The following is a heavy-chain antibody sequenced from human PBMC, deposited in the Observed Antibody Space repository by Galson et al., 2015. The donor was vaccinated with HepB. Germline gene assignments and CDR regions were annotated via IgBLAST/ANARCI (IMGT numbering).Heavy chain of an antibody. CDR1: GYTFSSYA. Sequence: SVKVSCKASGYTFSSYAISWVRQAPGQGLEWMAGVIPIFAKAKYAQKFQGRVTITADKSTNTAFMEMSSLRSEDTAVYYCASAKDVGSGVRDAGTSGWFDSWGQGTMVTVSS. V-gene: IGHV1-69*06. D-gene: IGHD3-3*01. J-gene: IGHJ5*01. CDR3: ASAKDVGSGVRDAGTSGWFDS. CDR2: VIPIFAKA.